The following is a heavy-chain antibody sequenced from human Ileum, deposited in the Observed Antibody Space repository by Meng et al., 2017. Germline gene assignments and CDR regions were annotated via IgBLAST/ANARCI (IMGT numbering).Heavy chain of an antibody. CDR3: ARGGPWFDP. CDR2: INHSGST. J-gene: IGHJ5*02. CDR1: VGAFSGYY. V-gene: IGHV4-34*01. Sequence: VHLKHLGAGLLKPSETLSPPCAVYVGAFSGYYWGWIRQPPGKGLEWIGEINHSGSTNYNPSLKSRVTISVDTSKNQFSLKLSFVTAADTAVYYCARGGPWFDPWGQGTLVTVSS.